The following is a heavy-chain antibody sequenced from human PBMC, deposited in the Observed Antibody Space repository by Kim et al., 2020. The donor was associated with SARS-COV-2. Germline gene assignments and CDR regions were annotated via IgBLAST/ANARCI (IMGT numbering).Heavy chain of an antibody. J-gene: IGHJ6*02. Sequence: SETLSLTCTVSGGSISSSSYYWGWIRQPPGKGLEWIGSMYYSGSTHYNPSLKSRVTISVDTSKNQFSLKLSSVTAADTAVYYCARQKVVVAATIYYYYGMDVWGQGTTVTVSS. D-gene: IGHD2-15*01. CDR1: GGSISSSSYY. CDR2: MYYSGST. V-gene: IGHV4-39*01. CDR3: ARQKVVVAATIYYYYGMDV.